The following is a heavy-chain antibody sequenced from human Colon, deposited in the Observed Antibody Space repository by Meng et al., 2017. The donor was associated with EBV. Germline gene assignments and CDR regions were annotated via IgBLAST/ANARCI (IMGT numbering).Heavy chain of an antibody. Sequence: VRLRDPGPGLVKHSGTLSLTWAVSGGSLSSRNCWSWVRQPPGKGLEWIGEIYHSGSTNYNPSLKSRVTISVDESKNQFSLRLSSVTAADTAVYYCARVGAYCGGDCYHPRWGQGTLVTVSS. CDR2: IYHSGST. CDR1: GGSLSSRNC. V-gene: IGHV4-4*02. J-gene: IGHJ4*02. D-gene: IGHD2-21*02. CDR3: ARVGAYCGGDCYHPR.